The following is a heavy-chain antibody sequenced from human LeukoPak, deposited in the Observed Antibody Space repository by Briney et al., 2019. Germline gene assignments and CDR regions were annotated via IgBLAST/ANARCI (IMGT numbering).Heavy chain of an antibody. CDR1: GFTFGDYA. Sequence: GGSLRLSCTGSGFTFGDYATTWVRQAPGKGLEWVGFIRSQIYGGTPEYAASVKGRFTISRDDSEGVAYLQMNSLKTEDTAVYYCTRDQTPYYWGQGTLVTVSS. V-gene: IGHV3-49*04. CDR3: TRDQTPYY. CDR2: IRSQIYGGTP. J-gene: IGHJ4*02.